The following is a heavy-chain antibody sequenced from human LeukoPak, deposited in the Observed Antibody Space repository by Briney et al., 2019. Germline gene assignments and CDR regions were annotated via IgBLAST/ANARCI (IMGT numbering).Heavy chain of an antibody. Sequence: PGGSLRLSCAASGFTFSSYAMHWVRQAPGKGLEWVAVISYDGSNKYYADSVKGRFTISRDNSKNTLYLQMNSLRAEDTAVYYCATGPYRDWGQGTLVTVSS. CDR2: ISYDGSNK. CDR1: GFTFSSYA. V-gene: IGHV3-30*04. CDR3: ATGPYRD. J-gene: IGHJ4*02. D-gene: IGHD1-14*01.